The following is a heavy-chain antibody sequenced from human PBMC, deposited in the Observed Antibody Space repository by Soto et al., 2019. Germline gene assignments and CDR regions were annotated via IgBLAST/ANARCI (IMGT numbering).Heavy chain of an antibody. J-gene: IGHJ4*02. CDR2: ISYDGSNK. CDR3: AKDTTMVRGVPTY. D-gene: IGHD3-10*01. V-gene: IGHV3-30*18. Sequence: QVQLVESGGGVVQPGRSLRLSCAASGFTFSSYGMQWVRQAPGKGLEWVAVISYDGSNKYYADSVKGRFTISRDNSKNTLYLQMNSLRAEDTAVYYCAKDTTMVRGVPTYWGQGTLVTVSS. CDR1: GFTFSSYG.